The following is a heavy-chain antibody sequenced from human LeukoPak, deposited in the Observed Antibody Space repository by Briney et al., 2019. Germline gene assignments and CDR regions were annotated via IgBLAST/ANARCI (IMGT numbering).Heavy chain of an antibody. D-gene: IGHD3-10*01. CDR3: ARGGMVRGVIMTLSFGFDP. CDR1: GGSISSYY. V-gene: IGHV4-4*07. J-gene: IGHJ5*02. CDR2: IYTSGST. Sequence: SETLSLTCTVSGGSISSYYWSWIRQPAGKGLEWIGRIYTSGSTNYNPSLKSRVTMSVDTSKNQFSLKLSSVTAADTAVYYCARGGMVRGVIMTLSFGFDPWGQGTLVTVSS.